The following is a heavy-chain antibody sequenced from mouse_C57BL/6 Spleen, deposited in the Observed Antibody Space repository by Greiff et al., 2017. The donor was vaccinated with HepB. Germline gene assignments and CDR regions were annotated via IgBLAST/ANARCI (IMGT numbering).Heavy chain of an antibody. CDR2: INPNNGGT. D-gene: IGHD3-2*02. J-gene: IGHJ4*01. CDR3: ARDSSGYMDY. Sequence: VQLQQSGPELVKPGASVKISCKASGYTFTDYYMNWVKQSHGKSLEWIGDINPNNGGTSYNQKFKGKATLTVDKSSSTAYMELRSLTSEDSAVYYCARDSSGYMDYWGQGTSVTVSS. V-gene: IGHV1-26*01. CDR1: GYTFTDYY.